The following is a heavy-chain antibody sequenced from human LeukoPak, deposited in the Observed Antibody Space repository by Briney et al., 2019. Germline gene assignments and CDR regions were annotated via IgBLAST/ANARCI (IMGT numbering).Heavy chain of an antibody. Sequence: PGGSLRLSCAASGFTFNAYSMNWVRQAPGKGLEWVSSIGSSGSYIYYADSVKGRFTISRDNAKNSLYLQMNSLRAEDTAVYYCARDISDAAFHWGQGTLVTVSS. J-gene: IGHJ4*02. CDR3: ARDISDAAFH. CDR2: IGSSGSYI. CDR1: GFTFNAYS. D-gene: IGHD6-25*01. V-gene: IGHV3-21*01.